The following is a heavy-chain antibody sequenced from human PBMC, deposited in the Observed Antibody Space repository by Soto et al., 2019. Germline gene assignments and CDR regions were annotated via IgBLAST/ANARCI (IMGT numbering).Heavy chain of an antibody. CDR1: GGSISSSSYY. CDR3: ARTSTVTTPNNWFDP. J-gene: IGHJ5*02. V-gene: IGHV4-39*01. Sequence: SETLSLTCTVSGGSISSSSYYWGWIRQPPGKGLEWIGSIYYSGSTYYNPSLKSRVTISVDTSKNQFSLKLSSVTAADTAVYYCARTSTVTTPNNWFDPWGQGTLVTVSS. CDR2: IYYSGST. D-gene: IGHD4-17*01.